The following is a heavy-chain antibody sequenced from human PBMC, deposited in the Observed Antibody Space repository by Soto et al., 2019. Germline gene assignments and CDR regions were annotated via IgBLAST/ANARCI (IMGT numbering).Heavy chain of an antibody. Sequence: SETLSLTCTVSGGSISSSSYYWGWIRQPPGKGLEWIGSIYYSGSTYYNPSLKSRVTISVDTSKNQFSLRLSSVTAADTAVYYCARSQADYDFWSGYLSYYYYGMDVWGQGTTATVSS. J-gene: IGHJ6*02. CDR3: ARSQADYDFWSGYLSYYYYGMDV. CDR1: GGSISSSSYY. D-gene: IGHD3-3*01. V-gene: IGHV4-39*01. CDR2: IYYSGST.